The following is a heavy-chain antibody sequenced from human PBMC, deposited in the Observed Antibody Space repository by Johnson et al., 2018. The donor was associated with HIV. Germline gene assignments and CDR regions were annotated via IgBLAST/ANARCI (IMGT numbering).Heavy chain of an antibody. CDR3: ARDEPYNLNAFDI. CDR2: VSYDGSNK. V-gene: IGHV3-30*19. CDR1: GFTFSSYG. Sequence: QVQLVESGVGVVRPGRSLRLSCASSGFTFSSYGMHWVRQAPGKGLEWVSLVSYDGSNKYYADSVKGRFTISRDNSKNTLYLQMNSLRAEDTAVYYCARDEPYNLNAFDIWGQGTMVTVSS. J-gene: IGHJ3*02. D-gene: IGHD5-24*01.